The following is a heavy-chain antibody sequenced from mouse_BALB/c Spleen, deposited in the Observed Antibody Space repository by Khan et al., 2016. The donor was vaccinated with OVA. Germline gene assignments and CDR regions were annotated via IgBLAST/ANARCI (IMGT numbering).Heavy chain of an antibody. D-gene: IGHD2-10*01. J-gene: IGHJ4*01. CDR1: GDTFRNYG. CDR2: INTYTGEP. V-gene: IGHV9-3-1*01. Sequence: QIQLVQSGPELKKPGETVKISCKASGDTFRNYGMNWVKQAPGKGLKWMGRINTYTGEPTYADDFKGRFAFSLETSASTAYLQINNLKNEDTATYFCARPPYFSYVMVYWGQGTSVTVSS. CDR3: ARPPYFSYVMVY.